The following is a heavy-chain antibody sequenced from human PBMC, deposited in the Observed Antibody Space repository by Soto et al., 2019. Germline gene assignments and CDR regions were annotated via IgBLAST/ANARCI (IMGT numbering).Heavy chain of an antibody. CDR2: ISSSSSYI. Sequence: GGSLRLSCAASGFTFSSYSMNWVRQAPGKGLEWVSSISSSSSYIYYADSVKGRFTISRDNAKNSLYLQMNSLGAEDTAVYYCARDLSGSYNYYYGMDVWGQGTTVTVSS. D-gene: IGHD1-26*01. J-gene: IGHJ6*02. CDR3: ARDLSGSYNYYYGMDV. CDR1: GFTFSSYS. V-gene: IGHV3-21*01.